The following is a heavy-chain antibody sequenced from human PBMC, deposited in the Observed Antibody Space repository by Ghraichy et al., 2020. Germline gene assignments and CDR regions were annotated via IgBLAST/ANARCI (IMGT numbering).Heavy chain of an antibody. J-gene: IGHJ4*02. Sequence: GESLNISCKGSGYSFTSYWIGWVRQMPGKGLEWMGIIYPGDSDTRYSPSFQGQVTISADKSISTAYLQWSSLKASDTAMYYCARLYDSSGYYYASPSFDYWGQGTLVTVSS. CDR3: ARLYDSSGYYYASPSFDY. D-gene: IGHD3-22*01. CDR1: GYSFTSYW. V-gene: IGHV5-51*01. CDR2: IYPGDSDT.